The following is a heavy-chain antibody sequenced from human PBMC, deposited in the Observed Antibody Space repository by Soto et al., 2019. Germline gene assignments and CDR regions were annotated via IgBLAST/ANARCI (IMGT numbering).Heavy chain of an antibody. Sequence: GGSLRLSCAASGFTFSSYGMHWVRQAPGKGLEWVAVISYDGSNKYYADSVKGRFTISRDNSKNTLYLQMNSLRAEDTAVYYCAKSPGMYYYDSSGYYHYDYWGQGTLVTVS. D-gene: IGHD3-22*01. V-gene: IGHV3-30*18. CDR1: GFTFSSYG. J-gene: IGHJ4*02. CDR2: ISYDGSNK. CDR3: AKSPGMYYYDSSGYYHYDY.